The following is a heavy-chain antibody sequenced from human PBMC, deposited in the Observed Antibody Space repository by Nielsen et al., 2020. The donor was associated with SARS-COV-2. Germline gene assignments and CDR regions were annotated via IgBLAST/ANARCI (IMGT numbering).Heavy chain of an antibody. CDR2: INWNGGST. Sequence: GESLKISCAASGFTFDDYGMSWVRQAPGKGLEWVSGINWNGGSTGYADSLNGRFTISRDYSRNTVYLQMNNLRVEDTAVYYCAKRRGVFMIAFGGGGALDVWGQGTTVTVSS. J-gene: IGHJ6*02. V-gene: IGHV3-20*04. CDR3: AKRRGVFMIAFGGGGALDV. CDR1: GFTFDDYG. D-gene: IGHD3-16*01.